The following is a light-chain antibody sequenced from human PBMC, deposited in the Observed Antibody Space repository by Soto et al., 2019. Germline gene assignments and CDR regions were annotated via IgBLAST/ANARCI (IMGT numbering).Light chain of an antibody. CDR2: DAS. CDR1: QSVRSY. Sequence: EIVLTQSPATLSLSPGERATLSCRASQSVRSYLAWYQQKPGQAPRLLIYDASNRATGIPARFSGSGSGTDFTLTISRLEPEDFAVYYCQQRSNWLLTFGQGTRLEIK. J-gene: IGKJ5*01. CDR3: QQRSNWLLT. V-gene: IGKV3-11*01.